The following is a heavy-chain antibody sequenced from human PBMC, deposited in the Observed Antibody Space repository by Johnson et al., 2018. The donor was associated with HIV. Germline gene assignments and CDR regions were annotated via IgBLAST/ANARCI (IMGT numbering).Heavy chain of an antibody. CDR2: IYAGGTT. CDR3: AKVREAAAGLDAFDI. CDR1: EFSVSSNS. D-gene: IGHD6-13*01. J-gene: IGHJ3*02. Sequence: VQLVESGGTLVQPGGSLRLSCAASEFSVSSNSMSWVRQAPGKGLEWVSVIYAGGTTYYADSVKGRFTISRDISKNTLYLQMNSLRTEDTAVYYCAKVREAAAGLDAFDIWGQGTMVTVSS. V-gene: IGHV3-66*01.